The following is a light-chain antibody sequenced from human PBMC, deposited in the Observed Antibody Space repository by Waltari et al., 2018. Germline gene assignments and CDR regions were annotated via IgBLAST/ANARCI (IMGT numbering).Light chain of an antibody. CDR2: GAS. Sequence: EIVVTQSPATLSLSPGEGATLSCRTSESVSSNLAWFQQKDGQPPRLVIFGASGRAAETPARFSGGGSGTDYTLTISSLEPEDFATYYCQQRSAWPTTFGQGTRLEI. CDR3: QQRSAWPTT. CDR1: ESVSSN. V-gene: IGKV3-11*01. J-gene: IGKJ5*01.